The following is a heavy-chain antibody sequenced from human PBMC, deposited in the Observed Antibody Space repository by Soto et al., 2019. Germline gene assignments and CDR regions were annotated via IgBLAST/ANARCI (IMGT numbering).Heavy chain of an antibody. CDR2: ISTNGDST. J-gene: IGHJ4*02. D-gene: IGHD6-13*01. CDR3: AREGMSRPRWVFDY. Sequence: EVQLVESGGGLVQPGGSLRLSCAASGFTFGSYPMHWVRQAPGKGLEYVSAISTNGDSTFYANSVKGRFTISRDNSKNNLYLQMGSLRAEDMGVYYCAREGMSRPRWVFDYWGRGTLVTASS. CDR1: GFTFGSYP. V-gene: IGHV3-64*01.